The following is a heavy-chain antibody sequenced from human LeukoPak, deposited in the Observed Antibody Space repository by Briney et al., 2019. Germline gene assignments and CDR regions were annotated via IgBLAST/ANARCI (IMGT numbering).Heavy chain of an antibody. CDR1: GFTFSNNW. V-gene: IGHV3-74*01. D-gene: IGHD3-10*01. CDR2: INSDGSST. Sequence: PGGSLRLSCAASGFTFSNNWMHWVRQAPGKGLVWVSRINSDGSSTTCADSVKGRFTISRDDSRNTLSLQMNSLRTEDTAVYYCARDQMGFGSAFDIWGQGTMVTVSS. J-gene: IGHJ3*02. CDR3: ARDQMGFGSAFDI.